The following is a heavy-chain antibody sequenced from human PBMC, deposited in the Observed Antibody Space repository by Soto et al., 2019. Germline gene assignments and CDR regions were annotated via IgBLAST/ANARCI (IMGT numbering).Heavy chain of an antibody. D-gene: IGHD6-19*01. V-gene: IGHV3-33*06. CDR1: GITFSSYG. J-gene: IGHJ5*02. CDR3: AKDFAPYSSGCGLWFDP. CDR2: IWYDGGDK. Sequence: QVQLVESGGGVVQPGRSLRLSCAASGITFSSYGMHWVRQAPGKGLEWVAVIWYDGGDKYYVDSVKGRFTISRDNSKNTLYLQMNSLRVEDTAVYYCAKDFAPYSSGCGLWFDPWGQGTLVTVSS.